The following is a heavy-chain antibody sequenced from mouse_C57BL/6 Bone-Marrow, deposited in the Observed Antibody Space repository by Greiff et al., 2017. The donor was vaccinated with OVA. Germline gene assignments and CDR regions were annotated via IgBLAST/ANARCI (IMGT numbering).Heavy chain of an antibody. V-gene: IGHV14-2*01. D-gene: IGHD1-1*01. CDR1: GFNIKDYY. CDR3: ASPDYYGSSYLYFDV. Sequence: EVKLMESGAELVKPGASVKLSCTASGFNIKDYYMHWVKQRTEQGLEWIGRIDPEDGETKYAPKSQGKATITADTSSNTAYLQLSSLTSEDTAVYYCASPDYYGSSYLYFDVWGTGTTVTVSS. J-gene: IGHJ1*03. CDR2: IDPEDGET.